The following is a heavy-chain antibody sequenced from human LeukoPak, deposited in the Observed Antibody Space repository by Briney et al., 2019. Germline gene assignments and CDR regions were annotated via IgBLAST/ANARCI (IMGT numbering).Heavy chain of an antibody. D-gene: IGHD6-6*01. CDR2: IYYSGST. V-gene: IGHV4-39*01. CDR1: GGSISSSSYY. CDR3: ARHSRVQQLRDAFDI. J-gene: IGHJ3*02. Sequence: SETLSLTCTVSGGSISSSSYYWGWIRQPPGKGLEWIGSIYYSGSTYYNPSLKSRVTISVDTSKNQFSLKLSSVTAADTAVYYCARHSRVQQLRDAFDIWGQGTMVTVSS.